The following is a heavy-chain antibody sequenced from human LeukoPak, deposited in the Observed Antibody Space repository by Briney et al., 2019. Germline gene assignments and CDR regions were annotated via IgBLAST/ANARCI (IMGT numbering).Heavy chain of an antibody. Sequence: GGSLRLSCAASGFTFSNAWMSWVRQAPGKGLEWVGRIKSKTDGGTTDYAAPVKGRFTISRDDSKNTLYLQMNSLKTEDTAVYYCTTDPGTTVTSTYYYYGTDVWGQGTTVTVSS. CDR1: GFTFSNAW. CDR3: TTDPGTTVTSTYYYYGTDV. D-gene: IGHD4-17*01. CDR2: IKSKTDGGTT. V-gene: IGHV3-15*01. J-gene: IGHJ6*02.